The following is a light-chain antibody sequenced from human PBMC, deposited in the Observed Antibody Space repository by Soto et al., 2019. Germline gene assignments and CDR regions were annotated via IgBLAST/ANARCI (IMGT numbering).Light chain of an antibody. Sequence: QSALTQPRSVSGSPGQSVTISCTGTSSDVGNYNYVSWWQQHPGKAPKLMIYDVSKRPSGVPDRFSGSKSGNTASLTISGLQAEDEAEYYCCSYAGSFTYVFGTGTKVTV. CDR2: DVS. CDR3: CSYAGSFTYV. V-gene: IGLV2-11*01. J-gene: IGLJ1*01. CDR1: SSDVGNYNY.